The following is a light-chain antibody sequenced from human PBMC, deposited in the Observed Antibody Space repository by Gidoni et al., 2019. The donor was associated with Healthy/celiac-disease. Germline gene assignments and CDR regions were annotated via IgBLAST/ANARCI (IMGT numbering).Light chain of an antibody. CDR3: QAWDSSTAVV. CDR1: KLGDKY. V-gene: IGLV3-1*01. CDR2: QDS. Sequence: YELTQPRSVSVSPGQTAIITCSGDKLGDKYACWYQQKPGQSPVLVIYQDSKRPSGIPERFSGSNSGNTATLTISGTQAMDEADYYCQAWDSSTAVVFGGGTKLTVL. J-gene: IGLJ2*01.